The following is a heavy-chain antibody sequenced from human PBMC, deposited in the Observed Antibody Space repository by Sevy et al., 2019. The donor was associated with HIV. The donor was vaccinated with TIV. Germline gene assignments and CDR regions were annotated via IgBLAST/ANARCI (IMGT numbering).Heavy chain of an antibody. CDR3: ARYGYSSSWFQYYFDY. V-gene: IGHV4-34*01. Sequence: SETLSLTCAVYGGSFSGYYWSWIRQPPGKGLEWIGEINHSGSTKYNPSLKSRVTISVDTSKNQFSLKLSSVTAADTAVYYCARYGYSSSWFQYYFDYWGQGTLVTVSS. CDR1: GGSFSGYY. J-gene: IGHJ4*02. D-gene: IGHD6-13*01. CDR2: INHSGST.